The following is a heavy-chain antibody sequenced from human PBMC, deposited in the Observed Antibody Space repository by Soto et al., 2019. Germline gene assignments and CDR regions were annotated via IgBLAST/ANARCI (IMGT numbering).Heavy chain of an antibody. Sequence: QVQLVQSGAEVKKPGASVKVSCKASGYTFTSYGISWVRQPPGQGLEWMGWISAYNGNTNYAQKLQGRVTMTTDTSTSTAYMELRSLRSDDTAVYYCARDPPDLEWLSANYFDYWGQGTLVTVSS. V-gene: IGHV1-18*01. CDR2: ISAYNGNT. D-gene: IGHD3-3*01. J-gene: IGHJ4*02. CDR3: ARDPPDLEWLSANYFDY. CDR1: GYTFTSYG.